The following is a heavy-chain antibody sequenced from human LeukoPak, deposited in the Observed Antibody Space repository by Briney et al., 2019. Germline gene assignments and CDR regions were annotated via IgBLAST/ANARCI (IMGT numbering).Heavy chain of an antibody. CDR2: IRSKAYVGKT. CDR3: TRDGYSSCWRSGWFVP. CDR1: GFTLGDYA. V-gene: IGHV3-49*04. J-gene: IGHJ5*02. Sequence: PVGSLRLSCTASGFTLGDYAMSWVRQAPGKGLEWVGFIRSKAYVGKTEYALSVKGRFTISRDHSKRIAYPQMNSLKTGEPGVYYCTRDGYSSCWRSGWFVPWGEGTLVTVSS. D-gene: IGHD6-19*01.